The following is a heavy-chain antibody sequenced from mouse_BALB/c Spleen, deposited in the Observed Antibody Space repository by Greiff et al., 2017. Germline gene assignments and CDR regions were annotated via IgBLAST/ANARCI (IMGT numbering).Heavy chain of an antibody. CDR2: ISSGGSYT. CDR1: GFTFSGNA. V-gene: IGHV5-9-4*01. D-gene: IGHD2-3*01. J-gene: IGHJ4*01. Sequence: DVMLVESGGGLVKPGGSLKLSCAASGFTFSGNAMPWVRQSPEKSLEWVAEISSGGSYTNYPDTVTGRSTISRDNAENTLYLEMSSLRSEDTAMYYCARGQDGYYLYAMDYWGQGTSVTVAS. CDR3: ARGQDGYYLYAMDY.